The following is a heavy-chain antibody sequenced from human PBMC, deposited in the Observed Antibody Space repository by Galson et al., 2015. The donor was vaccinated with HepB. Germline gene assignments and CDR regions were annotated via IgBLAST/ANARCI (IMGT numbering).Heavy chain of an antibody. Sequence: SLRLSCAASGFTFSSYGMHWVRQAPGKGLEWVAVISYDGSNKYYADSVKGRFTISRDNSKNTLYLQMNSLRAEDTAVYYCAKDRGPYYYYYYMDVWGKGTTVTVSS. CDR2: ISYDGSNK. CDR3: AKDRGPYYYYYYMDV. V-gene: IGHV3-30*18. CDR1: GFTFSSYG. J-gene: IGHJ6*03.